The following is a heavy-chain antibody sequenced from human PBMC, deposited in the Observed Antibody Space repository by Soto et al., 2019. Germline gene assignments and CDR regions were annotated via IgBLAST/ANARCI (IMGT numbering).Heavy chain of an antibody. D-gene: IGHD6-13*01. CDR1: GFTFSSYG. CDR2: TSYDGSNK. CDR3: AKDLGSAAGMLPDY. Sequence: QVQLVESGGGVVQPGRSLRLSCAASGFTFSSYGMHWVRQAPGKGLEWVAVTSYDGSNKYYADSVKGRFTISRDNSKNTLYLQMNSLRAEDTAVYYCAKDLGSAAGMLPDYWGQGTLVTVSS. J-gene: IGHJ4*02. V-gene: IGHV3-30*18.